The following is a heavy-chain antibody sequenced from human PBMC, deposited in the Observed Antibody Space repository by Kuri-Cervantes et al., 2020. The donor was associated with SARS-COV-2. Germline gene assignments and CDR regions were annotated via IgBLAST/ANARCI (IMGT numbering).Heavy chain of an antibody. CDR2: IYYSGST. CDR3: AREPSGLLWFGEWNY. J-gene: IGHJ4*02. Sequence: GSLRLSCTVSGGSISSYYWSWIRQPPGKGLEWIGYIYYSGSTYYNPSLKSRVTISVDTSKNQFSLKLSSVTAADTAVYYCAREPSGLLWFGEWNYWGQGTLVTVSS. CDR1: GGSISSYY. D-gene: IGHD3-10*01. V-gene: IGHV4-59*12.